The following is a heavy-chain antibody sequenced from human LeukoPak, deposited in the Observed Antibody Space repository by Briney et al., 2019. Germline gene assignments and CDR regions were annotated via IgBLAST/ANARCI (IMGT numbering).Heavy chain of an antibody. J-gene: IGHJ4*02. D-gene: IGHD3-10*01. CDR2: ISAYNGNT. CDR3: TGNYYGSGSYADFDY. V-gene: IGHV1-18*01. CDR1: GYTFTSYD. Sequence: ASVKVSCKASGYTFTSYDTNWVRQAPGQGLEWMGWISAYNGNTNYAQKLQGRVTMTTDTSTSTAYMELRSLRSDDTAVYYCTGNYYGSGSYADFDYWGQGTLVTVSS.